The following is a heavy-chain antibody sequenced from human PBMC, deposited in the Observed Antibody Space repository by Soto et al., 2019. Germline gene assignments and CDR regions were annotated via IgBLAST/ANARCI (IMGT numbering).Heavy chain of an antibody. D-gene: IGHD3-10*01. CDR3: AHSAPMVRGVMLEAVGMDV. V-gene: IGHV2-5*02. CDR1: GFSLSTSGVG. Sequence: QITLKESGPTLVKPTQTLTLTCTFSGFSLSTSGVGVGWIRQPPGKALEWLALIYWDDDKRYSPSLKSRLTITKDTSKNQVVLTMTNMDPVDTATYYCAHSAPMVRGVMLEAVGMDVWGQGTTVTVSS. J-gene: IGHJ6*02. CDR2: IYWDDDK.